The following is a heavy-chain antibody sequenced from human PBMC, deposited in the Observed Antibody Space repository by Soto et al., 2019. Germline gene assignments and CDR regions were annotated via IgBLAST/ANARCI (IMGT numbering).Heavy chain of an antibody. CDR3: ARIGGYHGPLDY. J-gene: IGHJ4*02. V-gene: IGHV4-59*01. CDR2: TYHRGST. CDR1: GVSISSYF. Sequence: SETLSLTCPVSGVSISSYFWSWIRQAPGRGLEWIGYTYHRGSTNYSPSLKSRVAISLDTSENQFSLKVNSVTAADTAVYYCARIGGYHGPLDYWGQGNPVTVSS. D-gene: IGHD6-25*01.